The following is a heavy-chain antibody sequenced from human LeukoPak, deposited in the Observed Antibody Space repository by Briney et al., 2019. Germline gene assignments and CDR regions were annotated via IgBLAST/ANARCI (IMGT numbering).Heavy chain of an antibody. D-gene: IGHD3-16*01. Sequence: GESLRLSCAASGFTFSSYSMNWVRQAPGKGLEWVSSISSSSSYIYYADLVKGRFTISRDNAKNSLYLQMNSLRAEDTAVYYCARDTLGFDYWGQGTLVTVSS. J-gene: IGHJ4*02. V-gene: IGHV3-21*01. CDR2: ISSSSSYI. CDR3: ARDTLGFDY. CDR1: GFTFSSYS.